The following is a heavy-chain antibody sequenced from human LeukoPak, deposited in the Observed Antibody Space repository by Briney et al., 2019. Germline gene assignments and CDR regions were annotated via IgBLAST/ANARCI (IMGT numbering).Heavy chain of an antibody. J-gene: IGHJ4*02. Sequence: GGSLRLSCVASGFTFSTDGMSWVRQAPGKGLEWVSYISSSGSTIYYADSVKGRFTISRDNAKNSLYLQMNSLRAGDTAVYYCARTIEVATISYFDYWGQGTLVTVSS. D-gene: IGHD5-24*01. CDR1: GFTFSTDG. CDR2: ISSSGSTI. CDR3: ARTIEVATISYFDY. V-gene: IGHV3-48*03.